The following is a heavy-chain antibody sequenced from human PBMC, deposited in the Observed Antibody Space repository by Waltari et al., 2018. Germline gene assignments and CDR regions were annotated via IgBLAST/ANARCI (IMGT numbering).Heavy chain of an antibody. CDR2: INPNSGGT. Sequence: QVQLVQSGAEVKKPGASVKVSCKASGYTFTGYYMHWVRQAPGQGLEWMGWINPNSGGTNYAQKVQGRVTMTRDTSISTAYMELSRLRTDDTAVYYCARDDGDYWYFDLWGRGTLVTVSS. V-gene: IGHV1-2*02. J-gene: IGHJ2*01. D-gene: IGHD4-17*01. CDR3: ARDDGDYWYFDL. CDR1: GYTFTGYY.